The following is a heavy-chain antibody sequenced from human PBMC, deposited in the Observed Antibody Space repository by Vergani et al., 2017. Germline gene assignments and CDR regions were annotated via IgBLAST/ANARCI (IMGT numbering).Heavy chain of an antibody. J-gene: IGHJ6*02. CDR1: GVSISSGSYY. CDR3: ARFPVVPAAMKAYGMDV. V-gene: IGHV4-61*02. D-gene: IGHD2-2*01. CDR2: IYISGST. Sequence: QVQLQESGPGLVKPSQTLSLTCTVSGVSISSGSYYWSWIRQPAGKGLEWIGRIYISGSTNYNPSLKSRVTISVDTSKNQFSLKLSSVTAADTAVYYCARFPVVPAAMKAYGMDVWGQGTTVTVSS.